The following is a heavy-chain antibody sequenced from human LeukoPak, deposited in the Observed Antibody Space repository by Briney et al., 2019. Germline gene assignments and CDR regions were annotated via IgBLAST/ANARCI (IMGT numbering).Heavy chain of an antibody. D-gene: IGHD2-2*01. V-gene: IGHV3-15*01. CDR2: IKSKTDGGTT. Sequence: GGSLRLSCAASGFTFSNAWMSWVRQAPGKGLEWVGRIKSKTDGGTTDYAAPVKGRFIISRDDSKNTLYLQMNSLRTEDTAVYYCARGFCSSTSCYQGPFDFWGQGTLVTVSS. CDR1: GFTFSNAW. J-gene: IGHJ4*02. CDR3: ARGFCSSTSCYQGPFDF.